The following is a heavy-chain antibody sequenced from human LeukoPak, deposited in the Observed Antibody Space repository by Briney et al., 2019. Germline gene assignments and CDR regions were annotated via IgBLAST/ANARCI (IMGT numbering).Heavy chain of an antibody. J-gene: IGHJ5*02. D-gene: IGHD1-26*01. Sequence: SETLSLTCTVSGGSISTSDYYWGWIRQPPGKGLEWIGSIYYSGSTCYNPSLKSRITISVDTSKNQFSLKLSSVTAADTAVYYCARGGVDYSGTYSAWFDPWGQGTLVTVSA. CDR2: IYYSGST. CDR3: ARGGVDYSGTYSAWFDP. CDR1: GGSISTSDYY. V-gene: IGHV4-39*01.